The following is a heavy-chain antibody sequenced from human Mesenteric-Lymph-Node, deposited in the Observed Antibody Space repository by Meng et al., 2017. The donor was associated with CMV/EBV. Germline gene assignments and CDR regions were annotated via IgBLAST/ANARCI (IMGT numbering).Heavy chain of an antibody. D-gene: IGHD2-15*01. CDR1: GFTLSSYW. V-gene: IGHV3-74*01. Sequence: GGSLRLSCAASGFTLSSYWMHWVRQAPGKGLVWVSRINSDGSRTNYGDSVKGRFTISRDNAKNTLYLQMNSLRAEDTAVYYCARDLTHGGGGQFDYWGQGTLVTVSS. CDR2: INSDGSRT. CDR3: ARDLTHGGGGQFDY. J-gene: IGHJ4*02.